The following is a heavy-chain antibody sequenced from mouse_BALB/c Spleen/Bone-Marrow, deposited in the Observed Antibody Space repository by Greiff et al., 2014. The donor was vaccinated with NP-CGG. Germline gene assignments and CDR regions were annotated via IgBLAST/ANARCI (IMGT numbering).Heavy chain of an antibody. J-gene: IGHJ3*01. CDR3: ARNCPFAY. Sequence: VQLQQPGAELVKPGASVKLSCTASGFNIKDSYLHWVKQRPEQGLDWIGRIDPAKGNTNYDPKFQGKATITADTSSNTAYLQLSILTSEDAAVYFCARNCPFAYWGQGTLVTVSA. D-gene: IGHD4-1*01. CDR2: IDPAKGNT. CDR1: GFNIKDSY. V-gene: IGHV14-3*02.